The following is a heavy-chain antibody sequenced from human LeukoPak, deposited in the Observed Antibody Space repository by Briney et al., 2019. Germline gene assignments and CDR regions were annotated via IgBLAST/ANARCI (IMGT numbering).Heavy chain of an antibody. Sequence: GGSLRLSCAASGFTFSDYYMSWIRQAPGKGLEWGSYISSSGSTIYYADSVKGRFTISRDNAKNSLYLQMNSLRAEDTAVYYCARDARRWDYDILTGQTDYWGQGTLVTVSS. CDR3: ARDARRWDYDILTGQTDY. D-gene: IGHD3-9*01. CDR2: ISSSGSTI. CDR1: GFTFSDYY. J-gene: IGHJ4*02. V-gene: IGHV3-11*01.